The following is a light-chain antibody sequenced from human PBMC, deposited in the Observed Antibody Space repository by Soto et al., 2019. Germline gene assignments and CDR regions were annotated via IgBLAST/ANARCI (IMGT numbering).Light chain of an antibody. Sequence: QSVLTQPASVSGSPGQSITISCTGTSSDVGGYNFVSWYQQHPGKVPKLMIYDVISRPPGVSNRFSGSKSGNTASLTISGLQAEDEADYYCNSNTNANTYVFGTGTKVTVL. CDR3: NSNTNANTYV. CDR1: SSDVGGYNF. J-gene: IGLJ1*01. V-gene: IGLV2-14*03. CDR2: DVI.